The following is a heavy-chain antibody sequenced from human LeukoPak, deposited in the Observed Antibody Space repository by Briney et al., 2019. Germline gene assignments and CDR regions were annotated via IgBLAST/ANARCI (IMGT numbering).Heavy chain of an antibody. CDR3: AKQWVDC. V-gene: IGHV3-33*06. CDR1: GFSFSNFG. J-gene: IGHJ4*02. D-gene: IGHD1-26*01. CDR2: IWNDASNK. Sequence: GRSLRLSCATSGFSFSNFGMHWVRQAPGKGLEWVAIIWNDASNKYYADSVKGRFTISRDNSKNMLFLQMNSLRAEDTALYYCAKQWVDCWGQGTLVTVSS.